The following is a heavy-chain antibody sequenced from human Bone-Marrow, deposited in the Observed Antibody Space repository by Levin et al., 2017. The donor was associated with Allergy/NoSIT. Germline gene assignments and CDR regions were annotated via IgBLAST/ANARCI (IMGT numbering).Heavy chain of an antibody. Sequence: QAGGSLRLSCTASGFSFGDYAMSWVRQAPGKGLEWVGAIRSKAYGGTTEYAAFVKGRFTISRDDSKTIVYLQMDSLKDEDTAVYYCIRYTSVSRYSYYGMDVWGQGTTVTVSS. CDR2: IRSKAYGGTT. CDR1: GFSFGDYA. D-gene: IGHD3-16*02. CDR3: IRYTSVSRYSYYGMDV. J-gene: IGHJ6*02. V-gene: IGHV3-49*04.